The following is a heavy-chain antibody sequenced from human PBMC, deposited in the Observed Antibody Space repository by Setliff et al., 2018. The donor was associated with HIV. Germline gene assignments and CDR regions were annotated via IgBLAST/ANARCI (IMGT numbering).Heavy chain of an antibody. CDR1: GYSFTNYG. Sequence: GASVKVSCKASGYSFTNYGISWVRQAPGQGLEWVGWISDYNSNTEYAQKLQGRVTMTKDTSTSTAYMELRSLRPDDTAVYFCARRADWFDLWGQGTLVTVSS. CDR2: ISDYNSNT. V-gene: IGHV1-18*01. J-gene: IGHJ5*02. CDR3: ARRADWFDL.